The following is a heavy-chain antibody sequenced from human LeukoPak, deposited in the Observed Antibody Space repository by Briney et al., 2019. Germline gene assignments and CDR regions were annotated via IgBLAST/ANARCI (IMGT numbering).Heavy chain of an antibody. CDR3: ARRPGYSYGAFDY. CDR1: GGSISGYY. J-gene: IGHJ4*02. V-gene: IGHV4-4*09. Sequence: RPSETLSLTCTVSGGSISGYYWSWIRQPPGKGLKWIGYIYTSGSTNYNPSLKSRVTISVDTSKNQFSLKLSSVTAADTAVYYCARRPGYSYGAFDYWGQGNLVTVSS. D-gene: IGHD5-18*01. CDR2: IYTSGST.